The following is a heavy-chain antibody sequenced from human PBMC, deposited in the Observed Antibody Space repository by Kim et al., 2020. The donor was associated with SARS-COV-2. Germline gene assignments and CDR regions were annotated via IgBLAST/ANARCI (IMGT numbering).Heavy chain of an antibody. CDR1: GFTFSSYV. D-gene: IGHD6-19*01. J-gene: IGHJ4*02. CDR2: ISANGAST. CDR3: ARAGPYTSGWYADY. V-gene: IGHV3-23*01. Sequence: GGSLRLSCAASGFTFSSYVMTWVRQAPGKGLEWVSVISANGASTLYADSVKGRFTISRDNAKNTLYLQMNSLRAEDTAIYYCARAGPYTSGWYADYWGQG.